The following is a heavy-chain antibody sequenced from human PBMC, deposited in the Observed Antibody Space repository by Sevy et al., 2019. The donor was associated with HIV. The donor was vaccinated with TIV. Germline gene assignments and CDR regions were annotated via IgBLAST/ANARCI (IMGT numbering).Heavy chain of an antibody. CDR3: AKEDISGYA. V-gene: IGHV3-23*01. D-gene: IGHD3-22*01. Sequence: GGSLRLSCAASGFTFISYPMSWVRQAPGKGLEWVSSISASGGYTYYADSVKGRFTISRDNSRNTVDLEINSLRAEDTAIYYCAKEDISGYAWGLGTLVTVSS. J-gene: IGHJ5*02. CDR2: ISASGGYT. CDR1: GFTFISYP.